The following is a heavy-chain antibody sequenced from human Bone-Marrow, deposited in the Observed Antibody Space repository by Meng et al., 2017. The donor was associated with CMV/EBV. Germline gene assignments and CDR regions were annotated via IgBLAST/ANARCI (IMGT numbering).Heavy chain of an antibody. Sequence: GESLKISCAASGFTFSSYEMNWVRQAPGKGLEWVSSISSSSSYIYYADSVKGRFTISRDNAKNSLYLQMNSLRAEDTAVYYCASETAGTYYFDYWGQGTLVTVSS. J-gene: IGHJ4*02. D-gene: IGHD6-13*01. CDR3: ASETAGTYYFDY. V-gene: IGHV3-21*01. CDR2: ISSSSSYI. CDR1: GFTFSSYE.